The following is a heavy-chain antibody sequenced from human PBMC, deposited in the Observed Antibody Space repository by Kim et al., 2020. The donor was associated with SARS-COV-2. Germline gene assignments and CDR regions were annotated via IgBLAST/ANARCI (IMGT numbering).Heavy chain of an antibody. CDR1: GFTFDDYA. Sequence: GGSLRLSCAASGFTFDDYAMHWVRQAPGKGLEWVSGISWNSGSIGYADSVKGRFTISRDNAKNSLYLQMNSLRAEDTALYYCAKDRAPLYYYGSVSPHGYGMDVWGQGTTVTGSS. CDR3: AKDRAPLYYYGSVSPHGYGMDV. J-gene: IGHJ6*02. CDR2: ISWNSGSI. V-gene: IGHV3-9*01. D-gene: IGHD3-10*01.